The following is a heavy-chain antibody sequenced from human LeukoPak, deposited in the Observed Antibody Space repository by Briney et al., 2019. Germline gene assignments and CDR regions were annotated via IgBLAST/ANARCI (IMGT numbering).Heavy chain of an antibody. CDR3: AKVLTATGNYFDY. V-gene: IGHV3-30*02. CDR1: GFTFSNYG. Sequence: GGSLRLSYTASGFTFSNYGMHWVRQAPGKGLEWVAFIRFDGSNKYYADSVKGRFTISRDNSKNTVYLQMNTLRTEDTAVYYCAKVLTATGNYFDYWGQGTLVTVSS. D-gene: IGHD2-15*01. J-gene: IGHJ4*02. CDR2: IRFDGSNK.